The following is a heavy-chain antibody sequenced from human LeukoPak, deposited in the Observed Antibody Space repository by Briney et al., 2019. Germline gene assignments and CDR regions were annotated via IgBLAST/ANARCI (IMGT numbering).Heavy chain of an antibody. CDR3: AREKYYYDSSGYYYPFDY. V-gene: IGHV4-34*01. CDR2: INHSGST. J-gene: IGHJ4*02. Sequence: SETLSLTCAVYGGFFSGYYWSWIRQPPGKGLEWIGEINHSGSTNYNPSLKSRVTISVDTSKNQFSLKLSSVTAADTAVYYCAREKYYYDSSGYYYPFDYWGQGTLVTVSS. CDR1: GGFFSGYY. D-gene: IGHD3-22*01.